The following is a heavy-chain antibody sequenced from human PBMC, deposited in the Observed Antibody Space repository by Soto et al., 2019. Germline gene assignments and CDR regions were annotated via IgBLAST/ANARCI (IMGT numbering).Heavy chain of an antibody. Sequence: QVQLVESGGGVVQPGRSLRLSCAASGFTFSSYGMHWVRQAPGKGLEWVAVISYDGSNKYYADSVKGRFPISRDNSKNRLYLQINSLRAEDTVVYYCAKDCPWFDPWGQGTLVTVSS. CDR1: GFTFSSYG. V-gene: IGHV3-30*18. CDR3: AKDCPWFDP. J-gene: IGHJ5*02. CDR2: ISYDGSNK.